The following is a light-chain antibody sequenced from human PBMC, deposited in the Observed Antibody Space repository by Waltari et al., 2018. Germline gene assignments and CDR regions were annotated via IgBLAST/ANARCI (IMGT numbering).Light chain of an antibody. CDR2: AAS. CDR1: QGISSS. J-gene: IGKJ4*01. CDR3: QQLDTYPLT. V-gene: IGKV1-9*01. Sequence: IQLTQSPSSLSASVGDRVTITCRASQGISSSLAWYQQTPGQAPKLLIYAASTLQSGVPSRFSGSGSGTDFTLTISSLQPEDFATYYCQQLDTYPLTFGGGTKVEIK.